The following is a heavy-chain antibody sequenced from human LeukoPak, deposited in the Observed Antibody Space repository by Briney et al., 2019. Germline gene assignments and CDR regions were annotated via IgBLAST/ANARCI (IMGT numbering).Heavy chain of an antibody. CDR3: ARGGLIQRHAFDI. D-gene: IGHD1-1*01. CDR1: GGSISSGSYY. CDR2: IYTSGST. Sequence: SETLSLTCTVSGGSISSGSYYWSWIRQPAGKGLEWIGRIYTSGSTNYNPSLKSRVTISYTSKNQFSLKLNSVTAADTAVYYCARGGLIQRHAFDIWGQGTMVTVSS. V-gene: IGHV4-61*02. J-gene: IGHJ3*02.